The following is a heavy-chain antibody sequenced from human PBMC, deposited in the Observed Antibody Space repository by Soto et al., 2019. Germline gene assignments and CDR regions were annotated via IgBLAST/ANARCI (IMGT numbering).Heavy chain of an antibody. CDR3: ARGCSGGSCYSTLDY. V-gene: IGHV3-7*04. CDR1: GFTFSNYW. Sequence: GSLRLSCAASGFTFSNYWMGWVRQAPGKGLEWVANINQDGSEKYYVDSLKGRFTISRDNAKNSLYLQMNSLRAEDTAVYYCARGCSGGSCYSTLDYWGQGAQVTVSS. J-gene: IGHJ4*02. CDR2: INQDGSEK. D-gene: IGHD2-15*01.